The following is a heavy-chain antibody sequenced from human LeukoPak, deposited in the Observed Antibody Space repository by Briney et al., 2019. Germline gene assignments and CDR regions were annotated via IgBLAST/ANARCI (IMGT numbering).Heavy chain of an antibody. CDR2: ISTSSGTI. J-gene: IGHJ4*02. CDR1: GFTFSSYS. D-gene: IGHD1-14*01. Sequence: GGSLRLSCAVSGFTFSSYSMNWVRQAPGKGLEWVSYISTSSGTIFYADSVKGRFTISRDNAKNSLYLQMNGLRDEDTAVYYCARGYTYYFDYWGQGTLVTVSS. V-gene: IGHV3-48*02. CDR3: ARGYTYYFDY.